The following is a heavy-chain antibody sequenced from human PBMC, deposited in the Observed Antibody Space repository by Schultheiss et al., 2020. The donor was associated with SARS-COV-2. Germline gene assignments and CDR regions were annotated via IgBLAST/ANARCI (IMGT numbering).Heavy chain of an antibody. CDR1: GFTFSSYA. CDR3: ARQAMTTVTTDAFDI. Sequence: GGSLRLSCAASGFTFSSYAMHWVRQAPGKGLEWVANIKQDGSEKYYVDSVKGRFTISRDNAKNSLYLQMNSLRAEDTAVYYCARQAMTTVTTDAFDIWGQGTRVTVSS. CDR2: IKQDGSEK. J-gene: IGHJ3*02. D-gene: IGHD4-17*01. V-gene: IGHV3-7*03.